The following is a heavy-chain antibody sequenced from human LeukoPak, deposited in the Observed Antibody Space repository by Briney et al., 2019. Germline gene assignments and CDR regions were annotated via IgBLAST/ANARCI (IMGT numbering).Heavy chain of an antibody. Sequence: GGSLRLSCAASGFTFSNYAMAWVRQAPGKGLGWVSAITRSDDSTYYADSVKGRFTISRDNSKNTLYLQMNSLRAEDTAVYYCAKGEIVVVPAAMDYWGQGTLVTVSS. D-gene: IGHD2-2*01. CDR1: GFTFSNYA. CDR3: AKGEIVVVPAAMDY. V-gene: IGHV3-23*01. CDR2: ITRSDDST. J-gene: IGHJ4*02.